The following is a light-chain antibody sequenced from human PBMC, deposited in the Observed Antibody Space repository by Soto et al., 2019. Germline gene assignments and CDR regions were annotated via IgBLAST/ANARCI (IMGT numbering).Light chain of an antibody. J-gene: IGKJ2*01. CDR3: QLYGSSPLYS. CDR1: ETVSSTY. Sequence: EIVLTQSPGTLSLSPGERATLSCRASETVSSTYLAWYQQKRGQAPRLLIYGTSTRATGIPDTFSGSGSGTDFTLTISRPEPVDFAVYHCQLYGSSPLYSYAQGTEVEIK. CDR2: GTS. V-gene: IGKV3-20*01.